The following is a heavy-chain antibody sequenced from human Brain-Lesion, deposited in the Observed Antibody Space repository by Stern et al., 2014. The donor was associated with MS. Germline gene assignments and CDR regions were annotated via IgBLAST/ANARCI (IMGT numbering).Heavy chain of an antibody. CDR3: ARYCSGGSCYFHGLDV. D-gene: IGHD2-15*01. Sequence: LQPGGSLRLSCVASGCTVSSAYMRSVRQAPGKVLDWVSALYSRGDPRYGDSVKGRFPISRDPSKNTLYLQMDSLRADDTAVYYCARYCSGGSCYFHGLDVWGQGTTVTVSS. CDR1: GCTVSSAY. V-gene: IGHV3-53*01. CDR2: LYSRGDP. J-gene: IGHJ6*02.